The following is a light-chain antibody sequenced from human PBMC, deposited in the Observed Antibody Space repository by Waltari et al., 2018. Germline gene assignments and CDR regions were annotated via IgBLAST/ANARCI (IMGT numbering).Light chain of an antibody. J-gene: IGLJ3*02. CDR2: DVD. CDR1: STAVGGLNP. V-gene: IGLV2-14*03. CDR3: NSFTSTTTWV. Sequence: QSALTQPASVSGSPGQSLPIPCTGTSTAVGGLNPASWYQQHPGQVPKLLIYDVDKWPSGVSHRFSASKSGNTASLTISGLQAEDEADYYCNSFTSTTTWVFGGGTRVTVL.